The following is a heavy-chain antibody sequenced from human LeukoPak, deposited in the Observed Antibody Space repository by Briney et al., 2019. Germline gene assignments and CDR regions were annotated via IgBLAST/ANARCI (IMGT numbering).Heavy chain of an antibody. J-gene: IGHJ4*02. CDR1: GGTFSSYA. CDR2: IIPIFGTA. Sequence: SVKVSCKASGGTFSSYAISWVRQAPGQGLEWMGGIIPIFGTANYAQKFQGRVTMTRDTSTSTVYMELSSLRFEDTAVYYCARGLGWEQWLPFDYWDQGTLVTVSS. CDR3: ARGLGWEQWLPFDY. D-gene: IGHD6-19*01. V-gene: IGHV1-69*05.